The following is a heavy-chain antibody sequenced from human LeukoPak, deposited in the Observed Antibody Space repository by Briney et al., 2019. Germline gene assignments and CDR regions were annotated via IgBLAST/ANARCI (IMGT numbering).Heavy chain of an antibody. CDR3: ARALRFLEWPQSLDY. V-gene: IGHV1-18*01. CDR1: GYTFTSYG. D-gene: IGHD3-3*01. Sequence: ASVKVSCKASGYTFTSYGINWVRQAPGQGLEWMGWINSYNGNTIYAQELQGRVTMTTDTSTNTAYMELRSLRSDDTAVYYCARALRFLEWPQSLDYWGQGTLVTASS. J-gene: IGHJ4*02. CDR2: INSYNGNT.